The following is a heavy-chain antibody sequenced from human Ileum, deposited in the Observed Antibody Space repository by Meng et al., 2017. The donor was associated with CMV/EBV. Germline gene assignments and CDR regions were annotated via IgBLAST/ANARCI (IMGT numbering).Heavy chain of an antibody. CDR3: ARDGLNERYFDY. Sequence: CKASGYTFTSNNLIWVRQAPGQGSEWMGWIDTNTGNPTYARDFTGRFVFSLDTSVSTAYLQISSLKAEDTAVYYCARDGLNERYFDYWGQGTLVTVSS. CDR2: IDTNTGNP. CDR1: GYTFTSNN. J-gene: IGHJ4*02. V-gene: IGHV7-4-1*02. D-gene: IGHD6-25*01.